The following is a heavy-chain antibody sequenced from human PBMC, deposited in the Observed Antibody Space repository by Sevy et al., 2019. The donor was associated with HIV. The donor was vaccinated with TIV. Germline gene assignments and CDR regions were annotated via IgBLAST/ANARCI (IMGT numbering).Heavy chain of an antibody. D-gene: IGHD4-17*01. V-gene: IGHV4-59*08. CDR2: IFGSGST. J-gene: IGHJ4*01. CDR1: GGSISSSY. CDR3: ARHGAYGDYVPNDPPIDY. Sequence: SETLSLTCTVTGGSISSSYWSWIRQPPGKGLEWIGNIFGSGSTNCNPSLKSRVTISLDTSKSHYSLNLNSVTAADTAVYHCARHGAYGDYVPNDPPIDYWGRGILVTVSS.